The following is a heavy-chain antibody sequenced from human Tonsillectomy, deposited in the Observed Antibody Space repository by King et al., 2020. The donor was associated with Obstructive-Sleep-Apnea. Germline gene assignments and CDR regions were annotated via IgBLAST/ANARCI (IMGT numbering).Heavy chain of an antibody. J-gene: IGHJ3*02. D-gene: IGHD6-19*01. CDR1: GGSISSSSYY. CDR2: IYYSGST. CDR3: ARDGAMAGPDAFDI. Sequence: QLQESGPGLVKPSETLSLTCTVSGGSISSSSYYWGWIRQPPGKGLEWIGSIYYSGSTYYTPSLKSRVTISVDTSKNQFSLKLSSVTAADTAVYYCARDGAMAGPDAFDIWGQGTMVTVSS. V-gene: IGHV4-39*07.